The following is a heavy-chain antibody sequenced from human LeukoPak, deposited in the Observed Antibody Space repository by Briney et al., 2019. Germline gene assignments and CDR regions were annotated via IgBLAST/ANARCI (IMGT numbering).Heavy chain of an antibody. D-gene: IGHD6-6*01. Sequence: GRSLRLSCAASGFTFSTYAMHWVRQAPGKGLEWVAIISYDGGSTSYADSVKGRFTISRDNSKNTLYLQMSSLRTEDTAVYYCAKIEGSSSYYFDYWGQGTLVTVSS. CDR2: ISYDGGST. CDR3: AKIEGSSSYYFDY. CDR1: GFTFSTYA. V-gene: IGHV3-30*18. J-gene: IGHJ4*02.